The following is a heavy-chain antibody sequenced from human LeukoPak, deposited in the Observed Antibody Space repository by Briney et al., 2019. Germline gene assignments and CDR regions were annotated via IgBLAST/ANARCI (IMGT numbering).Heavy chain of an antibody. CDR1: GGSISSYY. V-gene: IGHV4-59*01. CDR3: ARDGPMTQSGAFDI. D-gene: IGHD3-10*01. Sequence: ASETLSLTCPVSGGSISSYYWSWVRQPPGEGLEWVGYIYYSGSTNYNPSLKSRVTISVDTSKNQFSLKLSSVTAADTAVYYCARDGPMTQSGAFDIWGQGTMATVSS. J-gene: IGHJ3*02. CDR2: IYYSGST.